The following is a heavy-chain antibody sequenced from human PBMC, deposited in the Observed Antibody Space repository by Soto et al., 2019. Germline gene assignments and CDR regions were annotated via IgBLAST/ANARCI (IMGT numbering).Heavy chain of an antibody. J-gene: IGHJ3*02. Sequence: QVQLVESGGGVVQPGRSLRLSCAASGFTFSSYAMHWVRQAPGKGLEWVAVISYDGSNKYYADSVKGRFTISRDNSKNTLYLQMNSLRVEDTAVYYCARGSSPTYYYDSSGYYNGAFDIWGQGTMVTVSS. V-gene: IGHV3-30-3*01. CDR2: ISYDGSNK. CDR3: ARGSSPTYYYDSSGYYNGAFDI. D-gene: IGHD3-22*01. CDR1: GFTFSSYA.